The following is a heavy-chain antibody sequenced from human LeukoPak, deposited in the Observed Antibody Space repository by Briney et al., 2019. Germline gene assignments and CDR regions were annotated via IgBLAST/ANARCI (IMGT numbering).Heavy chain of an antibody. CDR3: ARLKQQLVKYYYYYYYMDV. J-gene: IGHJ6*03. CDR2: IYHSGKN. V-gene: IGHV4-38-2*02. Sequence: SETLSLTCTVSGYSISSGYYWGWIRQPPGKGLEWIGSIYHSGKNYYNPSLKSRVTMSVDTSKNQFSLKLSSVTAADTAVYYCARLKQQLVKYYYYYYYMDVWGKGTTVTISS. CDR1: GYSISSGYY. D-gene: IGHD6-13*01.